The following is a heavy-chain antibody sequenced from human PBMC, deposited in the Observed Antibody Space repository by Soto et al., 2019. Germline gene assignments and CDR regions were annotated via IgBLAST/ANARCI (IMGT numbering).Heavy chain of an antibody. J-gene: IGHJ4*02. CDR2: IRSKAYGGTT. V-gene: IGHV3-49*04. CDR1: GFTFGDYA. CDR3: TIFATDYGGNGGFDY. Sequence: GGSLRLSCTASGFTFGDYAMSWVRQAPGKGLEWVGFIRSKAYGGTTEYAASVKGRFTISRDDSKSIAYLQMNSLKTEDTAVYYCTIFATDYGGNGGFDYWGRETLVTVSS. D-gene: IGHD4-17*01.